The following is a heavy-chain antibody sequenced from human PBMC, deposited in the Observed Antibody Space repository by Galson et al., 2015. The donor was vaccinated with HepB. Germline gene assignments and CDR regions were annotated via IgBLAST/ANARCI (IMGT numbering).Heavy chain of an antibody. CDR2: IYYSGST. J-gene: IGHJ6*02. Sequence: ETLSLTCAVYGGSFSGYYWSWIRQPPGKGLEWIGYIYYSGSTNYNPSLKSRVTISVDTSKNQFSLKLSSVTAADTAVYYCARVSYYYYYGMDVWGQGTTVTVSS. CDR3: ARVSYYYYYGMDV. V-gene: IGHV4-59*01. CDR1: GGSFSGYY.